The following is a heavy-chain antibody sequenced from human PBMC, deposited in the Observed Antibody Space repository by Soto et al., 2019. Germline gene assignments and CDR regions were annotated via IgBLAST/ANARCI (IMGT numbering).Heavy chain of an antibody. J-gene: IGHJ4*02. CDR3: TTAQRVVVVPAAAD. CDR2: IKSKTDGGTT. CDR1: GFTFSNAW. V-gene: IGHV3-15*01. Sequence: GGSLRLSCAASGFTFSNAWMSWVRQAPGKGLEWVGRIKSKTDGGTTDYAAPVKGRFTISRDDSKNTLYLQMNSLKTEDTAVYYCTTAQRVVVVPAAADWGQGTLVTVSS. D-gene: IGHD2-2*01.